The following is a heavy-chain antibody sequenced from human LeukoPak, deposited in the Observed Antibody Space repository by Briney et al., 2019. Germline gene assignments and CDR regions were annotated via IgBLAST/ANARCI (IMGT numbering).Heavy chain of an antibody. Sequence: PSETLSLTCTVSRGSISGYSWSWIRQSPGGGLEWIGYIYYSGDTAYNPSLRSRVTMSVDTSKNQFSLQLRSMTTADTAVYYCARRLPAYYDSSGSFDIWGQGTMVTVSS. V-gene: IGHV4-59*01. D-gene: IGHD3-22*01. CDR1: RGSISGYS. CDR2: IYYSGDT. J-gene: IGHJ3*02. CDR3: ARRLPAYYDSSGSFDI.